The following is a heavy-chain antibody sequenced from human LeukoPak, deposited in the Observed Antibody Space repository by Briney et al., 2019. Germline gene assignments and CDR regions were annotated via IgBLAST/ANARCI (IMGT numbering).Heavy chain of an antibody. V-gene: IGHV3-74*01. Sequence: GGSLRLSWAASGFSFSRYWMHWLRQAPGKGLVWVSRINRDGSTTTYADSVKGRFTISRDNAKNTLYLQMNSLRAEDTAVYYCATDLVVVLTNQDAFDICGHGTMVTVSS. CDR3: ATDLVVVLTNQDAFDI. D-gene: IGHD2-15*01. CDR2: INRDGSTT. J-gene: IGHJ3*02. CDR1: GFSFSRYW.